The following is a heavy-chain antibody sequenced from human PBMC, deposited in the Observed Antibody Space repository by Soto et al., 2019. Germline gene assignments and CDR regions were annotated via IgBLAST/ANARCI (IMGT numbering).Heavy chain of an antibody. V-gene: IGHV4-30-2*01. Sequence: QLQLQESGSGLVKPSQTLSLTCAVSGGSISSGGYSWSWIRQPPGKGLEWIGYIYHSGSTYYNPSSKSRVTISVDRSRYQFSRQLGSVTAADTAVYYCAAGGGLPRYYWGQGTLVTVSS. D-gene: IGHD5-12*01. CDR3: AAGGGLPRYY. J-gene: IGHJ4*02. CDR2: IYHSGST. CDR1: GGSISSGGYS.